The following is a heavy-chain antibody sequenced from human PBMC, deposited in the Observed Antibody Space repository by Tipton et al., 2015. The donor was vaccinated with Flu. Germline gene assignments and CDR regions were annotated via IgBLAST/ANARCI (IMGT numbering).Heavy chain of an antibody. V-gene: IGHV3-23*01. J-gene: IGHJ4*02. CDR1: GFTFSSYA. Sequence: SLRLSCAASGFTFSSYAMSWVRQAPGKGLEWVSAISGSGGSTYYADSVKGRFTISRDNSKNTLYLQMNSLRAEDTAVYYCAKEGHNYDFWSGPLDYWGQGTLVTVSS. CDR2: ISGSGGST. CDR3: AKEGHNYDFWSGPLDY. D-gene: IGHD3-3*01.